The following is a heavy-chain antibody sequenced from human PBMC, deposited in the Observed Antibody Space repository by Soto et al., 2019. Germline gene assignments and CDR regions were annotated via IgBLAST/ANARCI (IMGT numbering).Heavy chain of an antibody. CDR2: ISAYNGNT. D-gene: IGHD3-3*01. CDR3: SRDYYDFWSGYHVPPPIDY. Sequence: QVQLVQSGADVKKPGASVKVSCKASGYTFTNYGISWVRLAPGQGLEWMGWISAYNGNTNYAQKLQGRLTMTTDTSTSTAYMELRSLRSDDTAVYYCSRDYYDFWSGYHVPPPIDYWGQGTLVTVSS. J-gene: IGHJ4*02. V-gene: IGHV1-18*01. CDR1: GYTFTNYG.